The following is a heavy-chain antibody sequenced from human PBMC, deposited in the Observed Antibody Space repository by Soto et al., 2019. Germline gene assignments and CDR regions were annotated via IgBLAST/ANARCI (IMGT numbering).Heavy chain of an antibody. CDR3: ARGGTYYYDSSGYYTLFDP. CDR2: IIPIFGTA. V-gene: IGHV1-69*13. CDR1: GGTFSSYA. D-gene: IGHD3-22*01. J-gene: IGHJ5*02. Sequence: SVKVSCKASGGTFSSYAISWVRQAPGQGLEWMGGIIPIFGTANYAQKFQGRVTITVDESTSTAYMELSSLRSEDTAVYYCARGGTYYYDSSGYYTLFDPWGQGTLVTVSS.